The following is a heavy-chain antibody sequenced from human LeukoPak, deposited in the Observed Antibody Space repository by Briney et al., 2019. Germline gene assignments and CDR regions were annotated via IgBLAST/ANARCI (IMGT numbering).Heavy chain of an antibody. CDR3: ARDSYSSSWHFNY. D-gene: IGHD6-13*01. V-gene: IGHV4-38-2*02. CDR1: GYSISSGYY. Sequence: PSETLSLACAVSGYSISSGYYWGWIRQPPGKGLEWIGSIYHSGSTYYNPSLKSRVTISVDTSKNQFSLKLSSVTAADAAVYYCARDSYSSSWHFNYWGQGPLDTVSS. CDR2: IYHSGST. J-gene: IGHJ4*02.